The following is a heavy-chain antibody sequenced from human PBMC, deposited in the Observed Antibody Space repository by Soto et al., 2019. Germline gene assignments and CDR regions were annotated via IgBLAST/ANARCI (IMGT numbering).Heavy chain of an antibody. Sequence: ASVKVSCKVSGYTLTELSIHWVRQAPGKGLEWMGGFDPEDGETIYAQKFQGRVTMTEDTSTDTAYMELSSLRSEDTAVYYCATPVSDFWSGYPRPYYYYGMDVWGQGTTVTVSS. CDR1: GYTLTELS. J-gene: IGHJ6*02. CDR2: FDPEDGET. CDR3: ATPVSDFWSGYPRPYYYYGMDV. D-gene: IGHD3-3*01. V-gene: IGHV1-24*01.